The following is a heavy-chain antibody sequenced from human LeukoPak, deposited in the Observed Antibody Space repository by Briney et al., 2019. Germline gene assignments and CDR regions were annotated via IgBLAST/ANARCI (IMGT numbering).Heavy chain of an antibody. J-gene: IGHJ4*02. CDR2: IYYSGST. CDR1: GGSISSYY. V-gene: IGHV4-59*01. D-gene: IGHD6-19*01. CDR3: ARVFRGGGGGWPDY. Sequence: SETLSLTCTVSGGSISSYYWSWIRQPPGKGLEWIGYIYYSGSTIYSPSLKSRVTISVDTSKNQFSLKLSSVTAADTAVYYCARVFRGGGGGWPDYWGQGTLVTVSS.